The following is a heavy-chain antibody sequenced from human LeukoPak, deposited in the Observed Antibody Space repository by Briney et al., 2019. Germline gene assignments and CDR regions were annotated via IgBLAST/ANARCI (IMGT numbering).Heavy chain of an antibody. Sequence: GGSLRLSCAASGFTFSNFAMSWVRQAPGKGLAWVSLITGGGETTYYGDSVTGRFTISRDNSKNTVHLQMSSLRVEDTAVYFCAREVAGRIEYWGQGALVTVSS. J-gene: IGHJ4*02. D-gene: IGHD6-19*01. CDR3: AREVAGRIEY. CDR2: ITGGGETT. V-gene: IGHV3-23*01. CDR1: GFTFSNFA.